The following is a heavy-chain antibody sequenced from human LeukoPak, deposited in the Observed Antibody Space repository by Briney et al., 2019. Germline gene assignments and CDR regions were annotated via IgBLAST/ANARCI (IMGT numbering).Heavy chain of an antibody. J-gene: IGHJ6*02. CDR1: GYTFTSYA. D-gene: IGHD5-18*01. CDR2: INTNTGNP. CDR3: ARGQPLRGYSYGDYYYNGMDV. Sequence: ASVKVSCKASGYTFTSYAMNWVRQAPGQGLEWMGWINTNTGNPTYAQGFTGRFVFSLDTSVSTAYLQISSLKAEDTAVYYCARGQPLRGYSYGDYYYNGMDVWGQGTTVTVSS. V-gene: IGHV7-4-1*02.